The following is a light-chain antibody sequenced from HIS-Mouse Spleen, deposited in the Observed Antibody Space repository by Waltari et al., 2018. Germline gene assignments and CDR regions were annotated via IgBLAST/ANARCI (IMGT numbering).Light chain of an antibody. V-gene: IGLV2-14*03. CDR3: SSYTSSSFNVV. CDR1: SSHVGGYHY. J-gene: IGLJ2*01. Sequence: QSALTQPASVSGSPGQSITISCTGTSSHVGGYHYVSWYQQHPGKAPKLMIYDVSNRPSGVSNRFSGSKSGNTASLTISGLQAEDEADYYCSSYTSSSFNVVFGGGTKLTVL. CDR2: DVS.